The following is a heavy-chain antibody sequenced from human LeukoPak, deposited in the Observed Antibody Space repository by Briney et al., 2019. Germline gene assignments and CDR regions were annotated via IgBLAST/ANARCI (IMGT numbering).Heavy chain of an antibody. D-gene: IGHD4-17*01. CDR1: GFTFSSFA. CDR3: AKVSRTTVVTPVEGSPYYFDY. J-gene: IGHJ4*02. CDR2: ISGSGGST. V-gene: IGHV3-23*01. Sequence: GGSLRLSCAASGFTFSSFAMSWVRQAPGKGLEWVSGISGSGGSTYYADSVKGRFPISRDNSKNTLYLQMNSLRAEDTAVYYCAKVSRTTVVTPVEGSPYYFDYWGQGTLVTVSS.